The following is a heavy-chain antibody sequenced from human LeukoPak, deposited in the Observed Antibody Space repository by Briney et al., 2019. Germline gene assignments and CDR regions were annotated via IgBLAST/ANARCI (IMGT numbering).Heavy chain of an antibody. CDR2: ITSSGSTI. CDR3: ARDPRYCSGGSCYSWFDP. J-gene: IGHJ5*02. Sequence: GGSLRLSCAASGFTFSSFEMNWVRQAPGKGLEWVSYITSSGSTIYYADSVKGRFTISRDNAKNTLYLQMNSLRAEDTAVYYCARDPRYCSGGSCYSWFDPWGQGTLVTVSS. D-gene: IGHD2-15*01. CDR1: GFTFSSFE. V-gene: IGHV3-48*03.